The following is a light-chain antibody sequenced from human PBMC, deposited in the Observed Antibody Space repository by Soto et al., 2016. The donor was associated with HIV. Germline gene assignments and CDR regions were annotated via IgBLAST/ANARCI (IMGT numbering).Light chain of an antibody. CDR2: DDS. V-gene: IGLV3-21*03. CDR1: NVGTQS. CDR3: QVWDRRSDHVV. J-gene: IGLJ3*02. Sequence: SYELTQPPSVSVAPGKTARITCGGDNVGTQSVHWHQQRPGQAPVLVVFDDSDRPSGIPDRFSGSKSGNTATLTINRVDAGDEADYYCQVWDRRSDHVVFGRGTKLSVL.